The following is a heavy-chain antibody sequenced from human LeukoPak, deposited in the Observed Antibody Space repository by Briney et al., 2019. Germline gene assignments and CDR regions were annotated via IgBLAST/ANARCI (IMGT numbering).Heavy chain of an antibody. CDR1: GFTFSNYA. J-gene: IGHJ4*02. D-gene: IGHD1-26*01. CDR2: ISVSSLNT. CDR3: AKVERGTYHFDV. Sequence: SGCLRLACAASGFTFSNYAVSSVRQPPGKGLEWVTFISVSSLNTYYADSVKGRFTIYRDNTKNTLYLQMNNLRAEDAAVYYCAKVERGTYHFDVWGQGTLVTVSS. V-gene: IGHV3-23*01.